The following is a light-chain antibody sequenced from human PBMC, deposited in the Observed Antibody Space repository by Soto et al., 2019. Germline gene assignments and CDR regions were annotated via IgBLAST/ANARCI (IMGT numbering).Light chain of an antibody. CDR2: AAS. J-gene: IGKJ1*01. CDR3: QQDNSYS. V-gene: IGKV1-17*01. Sequence: IQLTQSPSSLSAPVGDRVGITCRASQAIRTALGWYQQKPRKVPKLLIYAASTLQSGVPSRFSGSGSGTEFTLTISSLQPNDFATYYCQQDNSYSCGQGGKVDIK. CDR1: QAIRTA.